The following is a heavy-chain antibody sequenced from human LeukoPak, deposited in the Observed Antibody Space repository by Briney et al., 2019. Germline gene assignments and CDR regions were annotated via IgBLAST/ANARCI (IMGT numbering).Heavy chain of an antibody. CDR2: IWTDGINK. CDR3: ARSTYSSSSYYFDY. CDR1: GFTFSNYG. Sequence: GGSLRLSCAASGFTFSNYGIHWVRQAPGKGLEWVAVIWTDGINKYYVDSVKGRFTISRDNSKNTLYLQMNSLRADDTAVYYCARSTYSSSSYYFDYWGQGSLVTVSS. D-gene: IGHD6-13*01. J-gene: IGHJ4*02. V-gene: IGHV3-33*01.